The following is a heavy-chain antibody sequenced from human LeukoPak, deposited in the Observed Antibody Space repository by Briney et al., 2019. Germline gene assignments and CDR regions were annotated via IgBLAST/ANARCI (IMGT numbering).Heavy chain of an antibody. J-gene: IGHJ6*02. V-gene: IGHV1-2*02. CDR1: GYTFTGYY. CDR3: ARGLAKWLRLAYYYYGMDV. D-gene: IGHD5-12*01. CDR2: IDPNSGGT. Sequence: ASVKVSCKASGYTFTGYYMHWVRQAPGQGLEWMGWIDPNSGGTNYAQKFQGRVTMTRDTSISTAYIELSSPRSEDTAAYYCARGLAKWLRLAYYYYGMDVWGQGTTVTVSS.